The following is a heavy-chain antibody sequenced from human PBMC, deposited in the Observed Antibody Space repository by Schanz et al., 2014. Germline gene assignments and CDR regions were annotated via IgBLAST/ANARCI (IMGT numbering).Heavy chain of an antibody. D-gene: IGHD3-10*01. Sequence: QVQLQESGPGLVKPSETLSLTCTVSAAFTSRYYWSWVRQAPGKGLEWIGYVNYIGSTKYNPSLESRVTISADTSKKQFSLKMTSVTTADTAVYYCASTHWFGSGTTIVDYWGQGTLVTVSS. CDR1: AAFTSRYY. CDR2: VNYIGST. J-gene: IGHJ4*02. CDR3: ASTHWFGSGTTIVDY. V-gene: IGHV4-59*01.